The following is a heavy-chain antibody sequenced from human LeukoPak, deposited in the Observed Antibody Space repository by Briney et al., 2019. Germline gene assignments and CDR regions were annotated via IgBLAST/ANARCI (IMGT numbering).Heavy chain of an antibody. CDR2: ITTSGGST. Sequence: PGGSLRLSCAASGFTFSSYAMSWVRQAPGKGLEWVSSITTSGGSTSYADSVKGRFTISRDNSKNTLYLQMNSLRAEDTALYYCARPTSGWYAGDFDYWGQGILVTVSS. D-gene: IGHD6-19*01. V-gene: IGHV3-23*01. CDR3: ARPTSGWYAGDFDY. CDR1: GFTFSSYA. J-gene: IGHJ4*02.